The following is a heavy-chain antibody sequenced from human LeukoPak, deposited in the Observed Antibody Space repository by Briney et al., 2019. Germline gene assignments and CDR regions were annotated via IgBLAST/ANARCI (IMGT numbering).Heavy chain of an antibody. CDR1: GFTFSSYS. CDR2: ISSSSSTI. V-gene: IGHV3-48*01. Sequence: GGSLRLSCAASGFTFSSYSMNWVRQVPGKGLEWVSYISSSSSTIYYADSVKGRFTISRDNAKNSLYLQMNSLRAEDTAVYYCARVGLELRSGYYYYMDVWGKGTTVTVSS. D-gene: IGHD1-7*01. CDR3: ARVGLELRSGYYYYMDV. J-gene: IGHJ6*03.